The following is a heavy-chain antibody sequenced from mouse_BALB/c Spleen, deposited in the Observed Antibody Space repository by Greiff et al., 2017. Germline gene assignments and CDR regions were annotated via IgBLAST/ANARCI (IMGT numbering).Heavy chain of an antibody. V-gene: IGHV5-6-4*01. Sequence: EVKLVESGGGLVKPGGSLKLSCAASGFTFSSYTMSWVRQTPEKRLEWVATISSGGSYTYYPDSVKGRFTISRDNAKNTLYLQMSSLKSEDTAMYYCTRAYYGSSYDWYFDVWGAGTTVTVSS. CDR3: TRAYYGSSYDWYFDV. CDR2: ISSGGSYT. D-gene: IGHD1-1*01. CDR1: GFTFSSYT. J-gene: IGHJ1*01.